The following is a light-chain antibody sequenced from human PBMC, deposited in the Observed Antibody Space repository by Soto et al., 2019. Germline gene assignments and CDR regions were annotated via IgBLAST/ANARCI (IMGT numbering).Light chain of an antibody. CDR2: WAS. CDR1: QSVLYSSSNKNY. V-gene: IGKV4-1*01. CDR3: QQYYSTPPIT. Sequence: DIVMTQSPDSLAVSLGERATINCKSSQSVLYSSSNKNYLAWYQQKPGQPPKLLIYWASTRESGVPDRFSGSGSGTDFTLTISSRQAEDVAVYYCQQYYSTPPITFGQGTRLEIK. J-gene: IGKJ5*01.